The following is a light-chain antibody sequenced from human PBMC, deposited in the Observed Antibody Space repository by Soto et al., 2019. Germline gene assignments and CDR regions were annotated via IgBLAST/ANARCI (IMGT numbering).Light chain of an antibody. J-gene: IGLJ3*02. CDR3: CSSTTSGNPV. Sequence: QSALTQPASVSGSPGQSVTISCTGTSSDVGGYNYISWYQQNPGKAPKVMIYEVSNRPSGVSNRFSGSKSGNTASLTISGLPAEDEADYYCCSSTTSGNPVFGGGTKLTVL. CDR2: EVS. CDR1: SSDVGGYNY. V-gene: IGLV2-14*01.